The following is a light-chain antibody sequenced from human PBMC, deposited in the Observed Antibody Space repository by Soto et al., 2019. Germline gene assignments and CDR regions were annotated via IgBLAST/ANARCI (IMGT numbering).Light chain of an antibody. CDR1: SSDVGGYNY. CDR2: DVN. CDR3: SSYTSSSTPPYV. V-gene: IGLV2-14*01. J-gene: IGLJ1*01. Sequence: QSVLTQPASVSGSPGQSITISCTGTSSDVGGYNYVSWYQQHPGKAPKLMIYDVNNRPSGVSNRFSGSKSGNTASLTISGLQAEDESDYYCSSYTSSSTPPYVFGTGTKVTVL.